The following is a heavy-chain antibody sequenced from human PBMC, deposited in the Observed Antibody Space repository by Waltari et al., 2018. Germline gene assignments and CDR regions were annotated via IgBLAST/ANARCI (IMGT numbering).Heavy chain of an antibody. CDR1: GFQFGDYG. CDR3: AKGGIVGTVGPYYVDI. CDR2: SAYDSPRV. V-gene: IGHV3-30*02. D-gene: IGHD2-21*01. J-gene: IGHJ6*03. Sequence: QGQLVESGGGVLQPGGSLTLSCEASGFQFGDYGMHWVRQAPGKGLDWLAFSAYDSPRVNNADSIAGRFSISRDGAQKTVQIRLTSLRVNDTAVYYCAKGGIVGTVGPYYVDIWGRGTSVFVSS.